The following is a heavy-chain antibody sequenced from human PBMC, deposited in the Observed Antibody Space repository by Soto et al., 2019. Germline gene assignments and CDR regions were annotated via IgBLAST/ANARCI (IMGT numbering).Heavy chain of an antibody. V-gene: IGHV4-39*01. J-gene: IGHJ4*02. D-gene: IGHD4-17*01. Sequence: SETLSLTCTVSGGSISSSSYSWGWIRQSPGKGLEWIATIYSTDKTYYNPSLLSRVTISVDTSMNELSLRLSSVTAADTAVYYCARLGTPVAPFDYWGQGTLVTVSS. CDR1: GGSISSSSYS. CDR2: IYSTDKT. CDR3: ARLGTPVAPFDY.